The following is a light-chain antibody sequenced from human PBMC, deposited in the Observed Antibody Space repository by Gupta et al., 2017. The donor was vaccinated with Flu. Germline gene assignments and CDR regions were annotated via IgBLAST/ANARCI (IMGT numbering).Light chain of an antibody. Sequence: SFVLTLTTSVCVAPGQTARSTSGGNNIGSKSVHWYQQKPGQAPVLVVYDDSDRPSGIPERFSGSNSGNTATLTISRAEAGDEADYYCQVRDSSSDHLVFGGGTKLTVL. V-gene: IGLV3-21*02. J-gene: IGLJ2*01. CDR1: NIGSKS. CDR2: DDS. CDR3: QVRDSSSDHLV.